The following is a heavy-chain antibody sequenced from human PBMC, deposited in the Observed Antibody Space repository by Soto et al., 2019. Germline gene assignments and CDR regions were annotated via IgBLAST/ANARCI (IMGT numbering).Heavy chain of an antibody. Sequence: ASVKVSCKASGYTFTSYGISWVRQAPGQGLEWMGWISAYNGNTNYAQKLQGRVTMTTDTSTGTAYMELRSLRSDDTAVYYCARGLASGYSSSWYPRYYYYYMDVWGKGTTVTVSS. V-gene: IGHV1-18*01. CDR3: ARGLASGYSSSWYPRYYYYYMDV. D-gene: IGHD6-13*01. J-gene: IGHJ6*03. CDR2: ISAYNGNT. CDR1: GYTFTSYG.